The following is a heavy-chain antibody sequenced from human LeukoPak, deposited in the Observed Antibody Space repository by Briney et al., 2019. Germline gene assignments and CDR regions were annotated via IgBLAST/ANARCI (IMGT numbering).Heavy chain of an antibody. J-gene: IGHJ4*02. D-gene: IGHD3-22*01. V-gene: IGHV4-59*01. CDR3: ARFSSYYYDSSFDY. CDR1: GGSISSYY. Sequence: SETLSLTCTVSGGSISSYYWSWIRQPPGKGLEWIGYIYYSGSTNYNPSLKSRVTISVDTSKNQFSLKLSSVTAADTAVYYCARFSSYYYDSSFDYWGQGTLVTVSS. CDR2: IYYSGST.